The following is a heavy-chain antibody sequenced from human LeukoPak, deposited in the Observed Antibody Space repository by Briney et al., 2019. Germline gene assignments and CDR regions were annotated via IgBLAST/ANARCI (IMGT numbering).Heavy chain of an antibody. D-gene: IGHD3-10*01. Sequence: ASVKASCKASGYTFTSYAMHWVRQAPGQRLEWMGWINAGNGNTKYSQKFQGRVTITRDTSASTAYMELSSLRSEDTAVYYCANLMGPISYYYGPDAFDIWGQGTMVTVSS. CDR3: ANLMGPISYYYGPDAFDI. V-gene: IGHV1-3*01. CDR2: INAGNGNT. J-gene: IGHJ3*02. CDR1: GYTFTSYA.